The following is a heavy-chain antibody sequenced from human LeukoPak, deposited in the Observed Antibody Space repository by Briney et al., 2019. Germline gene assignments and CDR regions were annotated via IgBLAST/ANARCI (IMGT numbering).Heavy chain of an antibody. CDR1: GGSISSYY. CDR2: IYTSGST. CDR3: ARAPSLGVVAHNAFDI. D-gene: IGHD2-15*01. V-gene: IGHV4-4*07. Sequence: PSETLSLTCTVSGGSISSYYWSWIRQPAGKGLEWIGRIYTSGSTNYNLSLKSRVTMSVDTSKNQFSLKLSSVTAADTAVYYCARAPSLGVVAHNAFDIWGQGTMVTVSS. J-gene: IGHJ3*02.